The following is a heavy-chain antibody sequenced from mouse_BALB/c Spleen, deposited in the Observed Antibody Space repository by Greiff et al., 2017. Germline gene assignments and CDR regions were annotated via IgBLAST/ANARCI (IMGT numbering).Heavy chain of an antibody. Sequence: VQGVESGPGLVAPSQSLSITCTVSGFSLTSYDISWIRQPPGKGLEWLGVIWTGGGTNYNSAFMSRLSISKDNSKSQVFLKMNSLQTDDTAIYYCVRDGGYGYDGAMDYWGQGTSVTVSS. V-gene: IGHV2-9-2*01. CDR3: VRDGGYGYDGAMDY. CDR1: GFSLTSYD. J-gene: IGHJ4*01. CDR2: IWTGGGT. D-gene: IGHD2-2*01.